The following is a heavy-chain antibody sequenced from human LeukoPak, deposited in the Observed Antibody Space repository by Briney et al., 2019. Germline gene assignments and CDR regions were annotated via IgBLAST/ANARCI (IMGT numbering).Heavy chain of an antibody. D-gene: IGHD3-3*01. Sequence: SETLSLTCTVSGGSISSYYWSWIRQPPGKGLEWIGYIYYSGSTNYHPSLKSRVTISVDTSKNQFSLKLSSVTAADTAVYYCARDNVFRHHGQTYYDFPQGAHTMDVWGKGTTVTVSS. V-gene: IGHV4-59*01. J-gene: IGHJ6*03. CDR2: IYYSGST. CDR1: GGSISSYY. CDR3: ARDNVFRHHGQTYYDFPQGAHTMDV.